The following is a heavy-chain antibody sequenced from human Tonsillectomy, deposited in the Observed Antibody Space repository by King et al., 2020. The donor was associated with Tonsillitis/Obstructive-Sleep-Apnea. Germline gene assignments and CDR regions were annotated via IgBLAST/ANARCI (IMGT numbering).Heavy chain of an antibody. CDR2: ISGGGGST. Sequence: VQLVESGGGLVQPGGSLRLSCAASGITFSSYAMSWVRQAPGKGLEWVSPISGGGGSTYYADSVKGRFTISRDNSKNTLYLQMNSLRAEDTAVYYCAKAMVQGIIITIFDYWGQGTLDTVSS. CDR1: GITFSSYA. D-gene: IGHD3-10*01. J-gene: IGHJ4*02. CDR3: AKAMVQGIIITIFDY. V-gene: IGHV3-23*04.